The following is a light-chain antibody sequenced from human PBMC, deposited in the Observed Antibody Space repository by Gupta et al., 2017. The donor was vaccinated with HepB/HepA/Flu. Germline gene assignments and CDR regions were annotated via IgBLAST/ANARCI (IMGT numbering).Light chain of an antibody. CDR2: DVT. J-gene: IGLJ2*01. CDR3: CSYAGSHSWV. Sequence: QSALTQPRSVSGSPGQSVIISCTGTSSDVGGYNYVSWYQQHPGKAPKFMIYDVTKRPSGVPDRFSGSKSGNTASLTISGLQAEDEANYHCCSYAGSHSWVFGGGTKVTVL. V-gene: IGLV2-11*01. CDR1: SSDVGGYNY.